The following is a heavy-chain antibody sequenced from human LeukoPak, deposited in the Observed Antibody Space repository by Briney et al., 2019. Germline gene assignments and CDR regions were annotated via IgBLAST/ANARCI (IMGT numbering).Heavy chain of an antibody. J-gene: IGHJ4*02. CDR3: AKRLMSRGASIAAPFDY. V-gene: IGHV3-23*01. CDR2: ISGSGGST. Sequence: GGSLRLSCAASGFTFSSYAMSWVRQAPGKGLEWVSAISGSGGSTYYADSVKGRFTISRDNSKNTLYLQMNSLRAEDTAVYYCAKRLMSRGASIAAPFDYWGQGTLVTVSS. CDR1: GFTFSSYA. D-gene: IGHD6-6*01.